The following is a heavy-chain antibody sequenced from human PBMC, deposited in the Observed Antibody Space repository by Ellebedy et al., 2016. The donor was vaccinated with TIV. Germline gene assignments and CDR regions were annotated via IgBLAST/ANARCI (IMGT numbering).Heavy chain of an antibody. Sequence: GESLKISCAASGFTFSSYSMNWVRQAPGKGLEWVSSISSSSSYIYYADSVKGRFTISRDNAKNSLYLQMNSLRAEDTAVYYCARVGRYYDSSGYYYYYYGMDVWGQGTTVTVSS. CDR2: ISSSSSYI. V-gene: IGHV3-21*01. CDR3: ARVGRYYDSSGYYYYYYGMDV. CDR1: GFTFSSYS. D-gene: IGHD3-22*01. J-gene: IGHJ6*02.